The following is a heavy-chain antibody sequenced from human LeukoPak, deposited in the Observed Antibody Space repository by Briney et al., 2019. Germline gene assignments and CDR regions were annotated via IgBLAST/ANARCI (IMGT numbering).Heavy chain of an antibody. Sequence: ASVKASCKASGYPFTAYYMHWVRQAPGHRLGWRRGFNPYRGGTNYAQKIQGRVTMTRDTSISTAYLELSRLRSDDTAVYYCARAYDYGSGFDPWGQGTLVTVSS. D-gene: IGHD3-10*01. CDR2: FNPYRGGT. V-gene: IGHV1-2*02. CDR3: ARAYDYGSGFDP. J-gene: IGHJ5*02. CDR1: GYPFTAYY.